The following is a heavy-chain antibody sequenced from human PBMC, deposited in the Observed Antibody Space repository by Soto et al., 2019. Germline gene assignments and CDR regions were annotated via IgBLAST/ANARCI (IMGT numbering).Heavy chain of an antibody. CDR2: INHSGST. V-gene: IGHV4-34*01. Sequence: SETLSLTCAVYGGSFSGYYWSWIRQPPGKGLEWIGEINHSGSTNYNPSLKSRVTISVDTSKNQFSLKLSSVTAADTAVYYCATTPSGPYDFWSGYFDYWGQGTLVTVSS. D-gene: IGHD3-3*01. J-gene: IGHJ4*02. CDR1: GGSFSGYY. CDR3: ATTPSGPYDFWSGYFDY.